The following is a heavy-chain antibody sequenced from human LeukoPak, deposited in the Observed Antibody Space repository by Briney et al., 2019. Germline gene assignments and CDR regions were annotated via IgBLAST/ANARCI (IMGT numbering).Heavy chain of an antibody. CDR3: ARVGKDSSGYSYFFDY. J-gene: IGHJ4*02. CDR1: GGSISSNNYY. Sequence: SETLSLTCTVSGGSISSNNYYWGWIRQPPGKGLEWIGSLYYSGSIYYNPSLKSRLTLSVDTSKNQFSLKLSSVTAADTAVYYCARVGKDSSGYSYFFDYWGQGTLVTVSS. D-gene: IGHD3-22*01. V-gene: IGHV4-39*01. CDR2: LYYSGSI.